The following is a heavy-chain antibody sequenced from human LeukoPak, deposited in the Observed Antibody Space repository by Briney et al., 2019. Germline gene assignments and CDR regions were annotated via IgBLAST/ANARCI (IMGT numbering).Heavy chain of an antibody. V-gene: IGHV4-39*07. CDR2: IYYSGST. Sequence: SETLSLTSTVSGGSISSSSYYWGWIRQPPGKGLEWIGSIYYSGSTYYNPSLKSRVTISVDTSKKQFSLKLSSVTAADTAVYYCARSGNDHGDLDYWGQGTLVTVSS. D-gene: IGHD4-17*01. CDR1: GGSISSSSYY. J-gene: IGHJ4*02. CDR3: ARSGNDHGDLDY.